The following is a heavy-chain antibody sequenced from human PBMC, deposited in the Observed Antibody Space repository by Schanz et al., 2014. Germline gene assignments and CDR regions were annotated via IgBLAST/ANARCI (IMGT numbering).Heavy chain of an antibody. D-gene: IGHD3-10*01. Sequence: QVQLVQSGPEVKKPGASVRVSCQASGYTFVGYYIHWLRQAPGQGLEWMGWISANSGGTNYAQKFQGRVTMTRDTSISTAYMELNRLKSDDTAVYYCARERGVRGGGVWKVNWFDPWGQGTLVTVSS. J-gene: IGHJ5*02. V-gene: IGHV1-2*02. CDR1: GYTFVGYY. CDR3: ARERGVRGGGVWKVNWFDP. CDR2: ISANSGGT.